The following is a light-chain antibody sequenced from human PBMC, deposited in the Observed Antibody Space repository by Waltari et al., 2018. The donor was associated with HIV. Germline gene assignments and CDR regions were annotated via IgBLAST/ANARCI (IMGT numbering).Light chain of an antibody. V-gene: IGKV3-20*01. CDR3: QQYGDSPFT. CDR2: GAS. Sequence: EIVLTQSPDTLSLSPGHRATLSCRASQTVISNYLAWYQQKPGQAPRLLVYGASSRAAGIADRFSGSGSGTDFTLIISRVEPEDSAVFYCQQYGDSPFTFGPGTKVEIK. CDR1: QTVISNY. J-gene: IGKJ3*01.